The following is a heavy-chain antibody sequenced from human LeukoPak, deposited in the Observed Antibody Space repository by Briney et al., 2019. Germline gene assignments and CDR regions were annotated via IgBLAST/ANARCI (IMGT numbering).Heavy chain of an antibody. CDR1: GFTFSSYE. CDR2: ISSSGSTI. Sequence: GGSLRLSCAASGFTFSSYEMKWVRQAPGKGLEWVSYISSSGSTIYYADSVKGRFTIPRDNAKNSLYPQMNSLRAEDTAVYYCARVPRWYVIDYWGQGTLVTVSS. V-gene: IGHV3-48*03. CDR3: ARVPRWYVIDY. D-gene: IGHD4-23*01. J-gene: IGHJ4*02.